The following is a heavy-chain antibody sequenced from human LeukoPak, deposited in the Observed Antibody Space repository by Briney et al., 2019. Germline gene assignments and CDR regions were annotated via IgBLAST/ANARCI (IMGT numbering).Heavy chain of an antibody. V-gene: IGHV4-61*01. CDR2: IYYSGST. CDR3: ARAPGVGWSGYFLEAFDI. Sequence: SETLSLTCTVSGGSISSSSYYWSWIRQPPGKGLEWIGYIYYSGSTNYNPSLKSRVTISVDTSKNQFSLKLSSVTAADTAVYYCARAPGVGWSGYFLEAFDIWGQGTMVTVSS. J-gene: IGHJ3*02. CDR1: GGSISSSSYY. D-gene: IGHD3-3*01.